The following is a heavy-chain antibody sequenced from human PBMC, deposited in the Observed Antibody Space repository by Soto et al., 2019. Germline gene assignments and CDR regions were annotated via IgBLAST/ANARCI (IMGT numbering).Heavy chain of an antibody. CDR3: ARGQEYSTSYYYYAMDV. CDR1: GGSISSSNW. J-gene: IGHJ6*02. CDR2: IYHSGST. Sequence: QVQLQESGPGLVKPSGTLSLTCAVSGGSISSSNWWSWVRQPPGKGLEWIGAIYHSGSTNYSPSLKSRVTISLDKSKNQFSLKLSSVTAADTAVYYCARGQEYSTSYYYYAMDVWGQGTTVTVSS. D-gene: IGHD6-6*01. V-gene: IGHV4-4*02.